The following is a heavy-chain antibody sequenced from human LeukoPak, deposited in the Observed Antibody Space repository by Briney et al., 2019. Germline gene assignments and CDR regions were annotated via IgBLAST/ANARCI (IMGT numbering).Heavy chain of an antibody. CDR1: GYIISSYA. D-gene: IGHD2-2*01. J-gene: IGHJ6*02. V-gene: IGHV1-3*01. CDR3: ARATVIVPAARLDV. Sequence: ASVKVSCKASGYIISSYAMHWVRQAPGQRLEWMGRINAGNGNTKYSQKFQDRVTITRDTSASTAYMELSSLGSGDTAVYYCARATVIVPAARLDVWGQGTTVIVSS. CDR2: INAGNGNT.